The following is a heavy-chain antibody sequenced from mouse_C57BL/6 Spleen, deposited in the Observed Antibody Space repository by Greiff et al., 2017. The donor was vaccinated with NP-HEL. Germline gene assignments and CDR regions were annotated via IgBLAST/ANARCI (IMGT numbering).Heavy chain of an antibody. J-gene: IGHJ2*01. CDR1: GYTFTDYE. CDR3: TRHYGSSYDFDY. CDR2: IDPETGGT. Sequence: QVQLQQSGAELVRPGASVTLSCKASGYTFTDYEMHWVKQTPVHGLEWIGAIDPETGGTAYNQKFKGKAILTADKSSSTAYMELRSLTSEDSAVYYCTRHYGSSYDFDYWGQGTTLTVSS. V-gene: IGHV1-15*01. D-gene: IGHD1-1*01.